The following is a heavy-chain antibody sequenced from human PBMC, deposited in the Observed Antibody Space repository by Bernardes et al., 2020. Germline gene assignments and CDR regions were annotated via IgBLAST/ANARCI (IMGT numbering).Heavy chain of an antibody. CDR3: ARDVGYGEFDY. D-gene: IGHD4-17*01. CDR2: LYYTGSA. J-gene: IGHJ4*02. CDR1: GDSVGTGDYF. Sequence: SETLSLTCAVSGDSVGTGDYFWSRIRQPPGMGLDWIGYLYYTGSANYNSSLKSRVTISEDTSKNQFSLHLTSVTAADTAIYYCARDVGYGEFDYWGQGTLVTVSS. V-gene: IGHV4-61*08.